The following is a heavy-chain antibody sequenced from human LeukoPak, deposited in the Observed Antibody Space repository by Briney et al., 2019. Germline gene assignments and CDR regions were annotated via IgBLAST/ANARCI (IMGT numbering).Heavy chain of an antibody. V-gene: IGHV3-48*03. CDR3: AELGITMIGGV. J-gene: IGHJ6*04. CDR1: GFTFSSYE. D-gene: IGHD3-10*02. CDR2: ISRSGSTI. Sequence: PGGSLRLSCAASGFTFSSYEVNWVRQAPGKGLEWVSYISRSGSTIYYANSVKGRFTISRDNAKNSLYLQMNSLRAEDTAVYYCAELGITMIGGVWGKGTTVTISS.